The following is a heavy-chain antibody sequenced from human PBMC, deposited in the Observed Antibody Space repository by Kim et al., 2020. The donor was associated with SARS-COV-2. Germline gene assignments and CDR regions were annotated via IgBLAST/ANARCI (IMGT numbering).Heavy chain of an antibody. J-gene: IGHJ6*02. V-gene: IGHV3-30*04. CDR3: AREPGIAAAGTPDYYYYGMDV. D-gene: IGHD6-13*01. CDR1: GFTFSSYA. Sequence: GGSLRLSCAASGFTFSSYAMHWVRQAPGKGLEWVAVISYDGSNKYYADSVKGRFTISRDNSKNTLYLQMNSLRAEDTAVYYCAREPGIAAAGTPDYYYYGMDVWGQGTTVTVSS. CDR2: ISYDGSNK.